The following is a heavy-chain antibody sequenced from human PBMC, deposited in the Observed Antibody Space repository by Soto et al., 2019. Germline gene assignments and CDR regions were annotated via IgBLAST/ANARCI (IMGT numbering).Heavy chain of an antibody. CDR1: GFTFSSYW. D-gene: IGHD3-10*01. V-gene: IGHV3-74*01. CDR3: ARGASGRFYFDY. J-gene: IGHJ4*02. Sequence: SLRLSCEASGFTFSSYWMHWVRQAPGKGLVWISRIKGDASSVNYAASVKGRFTISRDNAKNTLYLQMNSLSAEDTALYYCARGASGRFYFDYWGQGTLVTVSS. CDR2: IKGDASSV.